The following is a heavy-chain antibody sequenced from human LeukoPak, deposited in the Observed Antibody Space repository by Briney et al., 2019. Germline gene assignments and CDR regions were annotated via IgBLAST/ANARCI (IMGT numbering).Heavy chain of an antibody. Sequence: SETLSLTCIVSGGSISSDYWSWIRQPPGRGLEWIGWIYYSGTTNYNPSLKSRVTISVDTSKNQFSLKLSSVTAADTAVYYCAGGSCYECWVDYWGQGTLVTVSS. CDR2: IYYSGTT. D-gene: IGHD2-2*01. CDR3: AGGSCYECWVDY. CDR1: GGSISSDY. J-gene: IGHJ4*02. V-gene: IGHV4-59*08.